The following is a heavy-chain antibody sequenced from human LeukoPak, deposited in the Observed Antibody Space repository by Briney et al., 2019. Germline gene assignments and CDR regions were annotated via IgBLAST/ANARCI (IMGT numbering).Heavy chain of an antibody. V-gene: IGHV3-7*01. CDR2: INEDGSEK. CDR3: ASHNWNYEDAFDI. J-gene: IGHJ3*02. Sequence: GGSLRLSCVDSEFTFNKYWMSWVRQAPGKGLEWVANINEDGSEKYFVDSVKGRFTISRDNTKNSVFLQMNSLRAEDTAVYYCASHNWNYEDAFDIWGQGTMVTVSS. CDR1: EFTFNKYW. D-gene: IGHD1-7*01.